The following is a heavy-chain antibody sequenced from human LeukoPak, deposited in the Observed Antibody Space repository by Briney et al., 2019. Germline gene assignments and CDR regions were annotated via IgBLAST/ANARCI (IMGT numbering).Heavy chain of an antibody. J-gene: IGHJ5*02. Sequence: GSLRLSCAASGFTFSNAWMSWVRQAPGKGLEWIGSIYYSGSTYYNPSLKSRVTISVDTSKNQFSLKLSSVTAADTAVYYCARDGTAAAGKLNWFDPWGQGTLVTVSS. CDR1: GFTFSNAW. V-gene: IGHV4-4*02. CDR2: IYYSGST. CDR3: ARDGTAAAGKLNWFDP. D-gene: IGHD6-13*01.